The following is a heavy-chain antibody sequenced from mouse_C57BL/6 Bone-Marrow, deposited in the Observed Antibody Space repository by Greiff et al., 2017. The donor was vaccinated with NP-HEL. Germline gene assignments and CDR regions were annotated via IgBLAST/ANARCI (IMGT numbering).Heavy chain of an antibody. CDR1: GYTFTSYW. CDR2: IYPGSGST. V-gene: IGHV1-55*01. Sequence: VQLQQSGAELVKPGASVKMSCKASGYTFTSYWITWVKQRPGQGLEWIGDIYPGSGSTNYNEKFKSKATLTVATSSSTAYMQLSSLTSEDSAVYYCGSNGPYWGQGTTLTVSS. J-gene: IGHJ2*01. CDR3: GSNGPY.